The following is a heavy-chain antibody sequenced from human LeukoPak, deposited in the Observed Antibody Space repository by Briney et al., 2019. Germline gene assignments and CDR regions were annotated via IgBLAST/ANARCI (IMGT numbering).Heavy chain of an antibody. Sequence: PGGSLRLSCAASGFTFSSHWMSWVRQAPGKGLEWVANMNQDGSEKYYVDSVKGRFTISRDNSKTTLYLQMNSLRAEDTAVYYCAKGKISSGWYWGQGTLVTVSS. CDR2: MNQDGSEK. V-gene: IGHV3-7*03. J-gene: IGHJ4*02. D-gene: IGHD6-19*01. CDR3: AKGKISSGWY. CDR1: GFTFSSHW.